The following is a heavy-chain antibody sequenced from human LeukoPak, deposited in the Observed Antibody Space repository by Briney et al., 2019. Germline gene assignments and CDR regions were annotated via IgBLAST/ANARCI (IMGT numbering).Heavy chain of an antibody. V-gene: IGHV3-23*01. J-gene: IGHJ4*02. CDR3: AKDGTVLPWFGELLSSYFDY. D-gene: IGHD3-10*01. CDR2: ISGSGGST. Sequence: PGGSLRLSCAASGFTFSSYAMSWVRQAPGKGLEWVSAISGSGGSTYYADSVKGRFTISRDNSKNTLYLQMNSLRAEDTAVYYCAKDGTVLPWFGELLSSYFDYWGQGTLVTVSS. CDR1: GFTFSSYA.